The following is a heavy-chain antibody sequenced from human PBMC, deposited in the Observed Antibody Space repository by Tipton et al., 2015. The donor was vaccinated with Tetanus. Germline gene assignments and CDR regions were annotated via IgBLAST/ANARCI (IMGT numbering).Heavy chain of an antibody. CDR2: IFPGDSDT. J-gene: IGHJ6*03. V-gene: IGHV5-51*01. D-gene: IGHD5/OR15-5a*01. CDR3: ARRQRSGDYYYYMSI. CDR1: GYSFTSYW. Sequence: QSGPEVKKPGESLRISCQASGYSFTSYWIAWVRQVPGKGLEWMGNIFPGDSDTKYSPSFRGQVTFSVDTSISTAYLQWGSLQASDTAIYYCARRQRSGDYYYYMSIWGKGTTVIVSS.